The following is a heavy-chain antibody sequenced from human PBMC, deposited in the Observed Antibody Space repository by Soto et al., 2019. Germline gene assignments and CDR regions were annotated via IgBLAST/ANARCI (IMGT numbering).Heavy chain of an antibody. CDR2: IYYSGST. J-gene: IGHJ4*02. CDR1: GGSSSRYG. V-gene: IGHV4-59*01. D-gene: IGHD1-26*01. Sequence: SETLSLSCSVAGGSSSRYGGSRIRQPPGKGLEWIGSIYYSGSTCYNPSLKSRVTISVDTSKNQFSLKLSSVTAADTAVYYCARGSVVGATTFAYWGQGTLVTVSS. CDR3: ARGSVVGATTFAY.